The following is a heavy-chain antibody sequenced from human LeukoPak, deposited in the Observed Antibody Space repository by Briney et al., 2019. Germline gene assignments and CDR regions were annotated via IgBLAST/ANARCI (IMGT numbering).Heavy chain of an antibody. CDR2: ISSTAYGGAA. J-gene: IGHJ4*02. D-gene: IGHD4-17*01. V-gene: IGHV3-49*04. Sequence: PGGSLRLSCTASGFTFRSYALTWVRQAPGMGPEWVGFISSTAYGGAAEYAASVRGRFTISRDDSKSIAFLQMNSLKTEDIAMYYCSRGAVPPDYWGQGTLVTVSS. CDR3: SRGAVPPDY. CDR1: GFTFRSYA.